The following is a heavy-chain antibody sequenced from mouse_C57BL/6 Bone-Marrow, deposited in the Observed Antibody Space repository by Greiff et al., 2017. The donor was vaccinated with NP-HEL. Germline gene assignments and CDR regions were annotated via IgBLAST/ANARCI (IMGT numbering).Heavy chain of an antibody. D-gene: IGHD2-4*01. CDR2: ISSGSSTI. Sequence: EVMLVESGGGLVKPGGSLKLSCAASGFTFSDYGMHWVRQAPEKGLEWVAYISSGSSTIYSADTVKGRFTISRDNAKSTLFLQMTSLKSEDTAMYYCASRGLRRTWFAYWGQGTLVTVSA. CDR1: GFTFSDYG. J-gene: IGHJ3*01. V-gene: IGHV5-17*01. CDR3: ASRGLRRTWFAY.